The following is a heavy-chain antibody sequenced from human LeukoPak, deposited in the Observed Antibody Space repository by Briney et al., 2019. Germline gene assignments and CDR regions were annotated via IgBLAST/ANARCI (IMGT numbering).Heavy chain of an antibody. CDR2: IYHSGST. CDR3: AGDSGSYSGYYYYYYMDV. J-gene: IGHJ6*03. CDR1: GSSISSGSY. V-gene: IGHV4-38-2*02. Sequence: PSETLSLTCTVSGSSISSGSYWGWIRQPPGKGLGWIGGIYHSGSTYYNPSLKSRVTISVDTSKNQFSLKLSSVTAADTAVYYCAGDSGSYSGYYYYYYMDVWGKGTTVTVSS. D-gene: IGHD1-26*01.